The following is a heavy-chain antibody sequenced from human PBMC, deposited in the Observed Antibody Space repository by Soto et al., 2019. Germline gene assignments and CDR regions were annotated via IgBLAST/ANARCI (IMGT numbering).Heavy chain of an antibody. Sequence: GESLKISCKGSGYSFTSYWISWVRQMPGKGLEWMGRIDPSDSYTNYSPSFQGHVTISADKSISTAYLQWSSLKASDTAMYYCARRIAVAGRNNWFDPWGQGTRVTVS. CDR3: ARRIAVAGRNNWFDP. J-gene: IGHJ5*02. V-gene: IGHV5-10-1*01. CDR1: GYSFTSYW. CDR2: IDPSDSYT. D-gene: IGHD6-19*01.